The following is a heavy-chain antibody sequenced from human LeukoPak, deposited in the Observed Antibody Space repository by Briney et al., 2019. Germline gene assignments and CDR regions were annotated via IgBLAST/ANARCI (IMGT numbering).Heavy chain of an antibody. CDR2: IDSDGYST. V-gene: IGHV3-74*01. J-gene: IGHJ4*02. CDR3: ARLAVTTWFDY. D-gene: IGHD4-17*01. Sequence: GGSLRLSCAASRFTFNTYWMHWVRQAPGKGLVWVSRIDSDGYSTAYADSVKGRFTISRDNAKNTLYLQMNSLRAEDTAVYYCARLAVTTWFDYWGQGTLVTVSS. CDR1: RFTFNTYW.